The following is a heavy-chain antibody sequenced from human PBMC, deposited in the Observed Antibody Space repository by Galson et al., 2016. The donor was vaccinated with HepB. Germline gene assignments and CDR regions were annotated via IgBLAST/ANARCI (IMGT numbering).Heavy chain of an antibody. CDR3: VRDPLDGGPLEH. J-gene: IGHJ1*01. CDR1: GYSFTSNY. V-gene: IGHV1-46*01. D-gene: IGHD4-23*01. CDR2: INPSGGST. Sequence: SVKVSCKASGYSFTSNYMHWVRQAPGQGLEWMGIINPSGGSTNYAQKFQGRVTMTRDTSTSTVYMKLSSLRSEDTAVYYCVRDPLDGGPLEHWGHGTLVTVSS.